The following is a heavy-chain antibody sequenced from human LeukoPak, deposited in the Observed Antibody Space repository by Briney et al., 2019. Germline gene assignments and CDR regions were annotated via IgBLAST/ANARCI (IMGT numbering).Heavy chain of an antibody. CDR3: AKSGRYYESSGYYYVVY. V-gene: IGHV4-59*08. Sequence: SETLSLTCTVSGASISSYYWSWIRQPPGKGLEGIGYIYNSGSTNYNPSLKSRVTISLDTSKSPFSLKPSSVTAPNTAEYYCAKSGRYYESSGYYYVVYWGQGTLVTVSS. D-gene: IGHD3-22*01. CDR2: IYNSGST. CDR1: GASISSYY. J-gene: IGHJ4*02.